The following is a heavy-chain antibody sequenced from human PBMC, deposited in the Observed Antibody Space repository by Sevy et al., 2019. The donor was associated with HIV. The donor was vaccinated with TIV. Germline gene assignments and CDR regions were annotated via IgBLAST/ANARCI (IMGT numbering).Heavy chain of an antibody. V-gene: IGHV3-48*03. CDR3: ARVRGGYSSRTYYYGMDV. CDR2: ISSSGSTI. D-gene: IGHD6-19*01. Sequence: GGSLRLSCAASGFTFSSYEMNWVRQAPGKGLEWVSHISSSGSTIYYADSVKGRFTISRDNAKNSLYLQMNSLRAEDTAVYYCARVRGGYSSRTYYYGMDVWGQGTTVTVSS. J-gene: IGHJ6*02. CDR1: GFTFSSYE.